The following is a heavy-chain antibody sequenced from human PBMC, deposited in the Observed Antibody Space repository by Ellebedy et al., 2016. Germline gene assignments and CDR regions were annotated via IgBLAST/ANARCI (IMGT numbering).Heavy chain of an antibody. J-gene: IGHJ2*01. V-gene: IGHV3-33*06. D-gene: IGHD1-14*01. CDR3: AKTTWDL. CDR2: IWYDGSDK. CDR1: EFSFRTYG. Sequence: GESLKISCVMSEFSFRTYGMHWVRQAPGKGLEWVAVIWYDGSDKYYADSVKGRFTISRDNSKNTLYLQMNSLRAEDTAVYYCAKTTWDLWGRGTLVTVSS.